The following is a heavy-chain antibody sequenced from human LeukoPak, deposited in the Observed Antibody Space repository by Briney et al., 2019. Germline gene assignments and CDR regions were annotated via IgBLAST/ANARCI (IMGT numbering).Heavy chain of an antibody. Sequence: PSQTLSLTCTVSGDSIRSGNYKWSWIRQPAGKGLEWIGRNQTSRSTNYNPSLNTRVSISVDTSKNPFSMKLTSVTAAETAVYYCARGVVGATAFGYWGQGPLVTVSS. J-gene: IGHJ4*02. V-gene: IGHV4-61*02. CDR2: NQTSRST. CDR3: ARGVVGATAFGY. D-gene: IGHD1-26*01. CDR1: GDSIRSGNYK.